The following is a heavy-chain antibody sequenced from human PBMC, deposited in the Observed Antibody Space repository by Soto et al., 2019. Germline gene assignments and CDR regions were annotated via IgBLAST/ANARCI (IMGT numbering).Heavy chain of an antibody. V-gene: IGHV3-11*01. Sequence: QVQLVESGGGLVKPGDSRRLSCVASGFAFTDYYMTGIRQAPGKGLEWVSYISVGGRTIYYAESVRGRFTVSRDNAKISVFLQMNSLRAEDTAVYYCARGTPVTGTENTDYFDHWGQGTLVTVSS. D-gene: IGHD1-20*01. CDR2: ISVGGRTI. J-gene: IGHJ4*02. CDR3: ARGTPVTGTENTDYFDH. CDR1: GFAFTDYY.